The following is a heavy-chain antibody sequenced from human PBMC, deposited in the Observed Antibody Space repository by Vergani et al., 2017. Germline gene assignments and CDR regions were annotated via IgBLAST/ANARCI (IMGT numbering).Heavy chain of an antibody. D-gene: IGHD2-2*01. Sequence: EVQLLESGGGLVQPGGSLRLSSAASGFTFSSYAMTWVPPVPGKGLEWVSGISGSGGNTYNANSMKGRFTISRDNSKNTLYLKMNSLSADDAAVYYCAKGVYCSSTSCYEGRGYYYGMGVWSQGTTVTFSS. CDR2: ISGSGGNT. CDR1: GFTFSSYA. J-gene: IGHJ6*02. CDR3: AKGVYCSSTSCYEGRGYYYGMGV. V-gene: IGHV3-23*01.